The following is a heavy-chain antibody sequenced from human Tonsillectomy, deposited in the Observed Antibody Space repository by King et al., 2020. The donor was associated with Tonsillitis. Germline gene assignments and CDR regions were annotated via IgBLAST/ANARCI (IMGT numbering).Heavy chain of an antibody. CDR1: SGSLSDYY. J-gene: IGHJ3*02. D-gene: IGHD2-2*01. V-gene: IGHV4-34*01. CDR3: AREGRAEGRTSGAFDI. CDR2: VNHSGST. Sequence: VQLQQWGAGLLKPSETLSLPCAVYSGSLSDYYWSWIRQPPGKGLEWIGEVNHSGSTNYNSSLKSRVLISVDTSREHFSLNLNSVTAADTAVYYCAREGRAEGRTSGAFDIWGQGTMVTVSS.